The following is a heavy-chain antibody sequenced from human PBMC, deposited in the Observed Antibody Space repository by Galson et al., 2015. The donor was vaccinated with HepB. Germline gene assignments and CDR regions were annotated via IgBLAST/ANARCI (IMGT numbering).Heavy chain of an antibody. CDR1: GYTFTSYD. V-gene: IGHV1-8*01. Sequence: SGKVSCKASGYTFTSYDINWVRHATGQGLEWMGWMNPNSGNTGYAQKFQGRVTMTRNTSISTAYMELSSLRSEDTAVYYCAREIVGATTDDAFDIWGQGTMVTVSS. D-gene: IGHD1-26*01. J-gene: IGHJ3*02. CDR3: AREIVGATTDDAFDI. CDR2: MNPNSGNT.